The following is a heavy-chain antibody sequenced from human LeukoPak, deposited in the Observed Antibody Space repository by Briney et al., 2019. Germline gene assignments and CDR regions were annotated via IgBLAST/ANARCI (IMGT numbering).Heavy chain of an antibody. J-gene: IGHJ3*02. CDR1: VGSFRSYY. CDR2: IYYSGST. V-gene: IGHV4-59*01. D-gene: IGHD4-17*01. Sequence: SETLSLTCTVSVGSFRSYYWSWIRQPPEKGLEWIGCIYYSGSTNYNPSLKSRVTISVDTSKNQFSTKLSSVTAADTYVYYCARAHRAGGGEFDIWGQGTMVTVSS. CDR3: ARAHRAGGGEFDI.